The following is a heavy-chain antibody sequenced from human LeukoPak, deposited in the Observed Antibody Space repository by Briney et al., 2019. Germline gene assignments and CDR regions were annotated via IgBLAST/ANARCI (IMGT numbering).Heavy chain of an antibody. D-gene: IGHD3-16*01. J-gene: IGHJ6*03. V-gene: IGHV4-59*01. CDR1: GGSISSYY. CDR2: IYYNGST. Sequence: SETLSLTCTVSGGSISSYYWSWIRQPPGKGLEWIGYIYYNGSTNYNPSLKSRVTISVDTSKNQFSLKLSSVTAADTAVYYCARGIGGGYMDVWGKGTTVTVSS. CDR3: ARGIGGGYMDV.